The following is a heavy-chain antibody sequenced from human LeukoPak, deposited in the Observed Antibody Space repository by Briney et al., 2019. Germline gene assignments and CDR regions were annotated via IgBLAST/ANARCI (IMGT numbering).Heavy chain of an antibody. CDR3: TRDPVAYSGSDYYYYAMDV. J-gene: IGHJ6*02. CDR1: GFTFGGYA. Sequence: GGSLRLSCTASGFTFGGYAVSWVRQAPGRGLEWVGFIRSTPFGGTTEYAASVKGRFTISRDDSKSIAYLQMNSLKTEDTAVYYCTRDPVAYSGSDYYYYAMDVWGQGTTVTVSS. CDR2: IRSTPFGGTT. V-gene: IGHV3-49*04. D-gene: IGHD6-6*01.